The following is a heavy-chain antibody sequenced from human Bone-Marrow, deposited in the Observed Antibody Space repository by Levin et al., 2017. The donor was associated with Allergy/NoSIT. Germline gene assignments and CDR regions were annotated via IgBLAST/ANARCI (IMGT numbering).Heavy chain of an antibody. Sequence: RGESLKISCKGSGYSFSDYWIAWVRQKPGKGLEWMGIVYPGDSDSRYTPSFQGQVTFSSDNSITTAYLQWSSLKASDTAIYYCTRHYSRDYVWGRGYFDYWGQGTLVTVSS. CDR2: VYPGDSDS. D-gene: IGHD3-16*01. J-gene: IGHJ4*02. V-gene: IGHV5-51*01. CDR1: GYSFSDYW. CDR3: TRHYSRDYVWGRGYFDY.